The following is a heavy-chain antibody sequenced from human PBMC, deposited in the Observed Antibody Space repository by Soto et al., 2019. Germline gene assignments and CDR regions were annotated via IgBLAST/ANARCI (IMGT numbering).Heavy chain of an antibody. V-gene: IGHV3-64D*08. CDR3: VKEVSSGWYHDVPYYYYYYGMDV. CDR2: ISSNGGST. Sequence: GGSLRLSRSASGFTFSSYAMHWVRQAPGKGLEYVSAISSNGGSTYYADSVKGRFTISRDNSKNTLYLQMSSLRAEDTAVYYCVKEVSSGWYHDVPYYYYYYGMDVWGQGTTVTVSS. CDR1: GFTFSSYA. D-gene: IGHD6-19*01. J-gene: IGHJ6*02.